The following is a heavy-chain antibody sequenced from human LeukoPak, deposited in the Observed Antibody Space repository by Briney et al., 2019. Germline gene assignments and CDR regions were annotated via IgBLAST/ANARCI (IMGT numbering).Heavy chain of an antibody. CDR2: ISTSSTYI. CDR1: GFTFSSYS. CDR3: ARVRGYSRDF. D-gene: IGHD5-12*01. Sequence: PGGSLRLSCAASGFTFSSYSMNWVRQAPGKGLEWVSSISTSSTYIYYADSVKGRFTISRDNAKNSLYLQMNSLRAEDTAVYYCARVRGYSRDFWGQGTLVTVSS. J-gene: IGHJ4*02. V-gene: IGHV3-21*01.